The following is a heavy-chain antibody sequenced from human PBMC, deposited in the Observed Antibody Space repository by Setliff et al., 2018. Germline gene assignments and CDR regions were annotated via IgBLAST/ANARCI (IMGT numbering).Heavy chain of an antibody. D-gene: IGHD6-13*01. V-gene: IGHV1-24*01. J-gene: IGHJ4*02. CDR3: ATVEAITIAAAGTTIFDY. CDR2: FDPEDGET. Sequence: ASVKVSCKVSGYTLTELSMHWVRQAPGKGLEWMGGFDPEDGETIYAQKFQGRVTMTEDTSTDTAYMELSSLRSEDTAVYYCATVEAITIAAAGTTIFDYWGQGTLVT. CDR1: GYTLTELS.